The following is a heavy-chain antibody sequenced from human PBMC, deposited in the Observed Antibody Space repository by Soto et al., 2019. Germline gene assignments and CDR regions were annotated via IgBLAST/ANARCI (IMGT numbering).Heavy chain of an antibody. J-gene: IGHJ4*02. CDR1: GFTFSNYE. CDR2: ITTSGGTI. D-gene: IGHD3-10*01. V-gene: IGHV3-48*03. Sequence: EVQMVEAGGGVVQPGGSLRLSCEASGFTFSNYEMNWVRQAPGKGLEWISYITTSGGTIYYADSGKRRFTISRENAKSSMDLKKNSRRAEDTAVYYCVRAYGIGEIYWGQGALVTVSS. CDR3: VRAYGIGEIY.